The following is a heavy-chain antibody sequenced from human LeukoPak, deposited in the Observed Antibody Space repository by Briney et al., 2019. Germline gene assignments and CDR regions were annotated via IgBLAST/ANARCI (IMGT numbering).Heavy chain of an antibody. J-gene: IGHJ4*02. CDR3: ARDTPTGSGYYFPSVVDY. D-gene: IGHD3-22*01. CDR2: ISRSSDII. CDR1: GFTFSSYN. V-gene: IGHV3-48*01. Sequence: GGSLRLSCAASGFTFSSYNMNWVRQAPGKGLEWISYISRSSDIIYYGDSVKGRFTISRDNAKNSLYLQMNSLRAEDTAVYYCARDTPTGSGYYFPSVVDYWGQGTLITVSS.